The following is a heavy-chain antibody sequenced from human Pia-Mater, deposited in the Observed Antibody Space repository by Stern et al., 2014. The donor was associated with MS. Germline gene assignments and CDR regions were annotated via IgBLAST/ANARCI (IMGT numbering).Heavy chain of an antibody. CDR2: INPNTGGT. CDR1: GYIFTGYY. Sequence: VQLVASGAEVKKPGASVKVSCKTSGYIFTGYYIHWVRQAPGQGLEWMAWINPNTGGTNYAQKFQGRVTMSRDTSISTAYVELSSLTSDDTAVYYCARDQRGITIFGVVTDYYYLGMDVWGQGTTVTVSS. D-gene: IGHD3-3*01. J-gene: IGHJ6*02. V-gene: IGHV1-2*02. CDR3: ARDQRGITIFGVVTDYYYLGMDV.